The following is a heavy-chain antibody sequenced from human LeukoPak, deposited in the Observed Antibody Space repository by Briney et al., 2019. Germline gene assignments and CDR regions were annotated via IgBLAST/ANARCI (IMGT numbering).Heavy chain of an antibody. CDR1: GFTFSRYW. V-gene: IGHV3-30*02. CDR3: AKDGERATITGDAAFDI. Sequence: GGSLRLSCAASGFTFSRYWIHWVRQAPGKGLEWVAFIRHHGGNVYYADSVKGRFTISRENSKNTLYLQMNSLRAEDTAVYYCAKDGERATITGDAAFDIWGQGTMVTVS. CDR2: IRHHGGNV. J-gene: IGHJ3*02. D-gene: IGHD5-24*01.